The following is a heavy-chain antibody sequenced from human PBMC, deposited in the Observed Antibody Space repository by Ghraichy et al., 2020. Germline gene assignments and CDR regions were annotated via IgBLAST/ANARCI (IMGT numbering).Heavy chain of an antibody. Sequence: SETLSLTCTVSGGSVSSDYWSWIRKPPGKELEWIGYIYYSLTTNYNPSLRSRVTISVDTSKNQFSLKLKSVTAADTALYYCARQGVYRNYYFDSWGQGTLVTVSS. J-gene: IGHJ4*02. CDR3: ARQGVYRNYYFDS. D-gene: IGHD1-7*01. CDR2: IYYSLTT. V-gene: IGHV4-59*08. CDR1: GGSVSSDY.